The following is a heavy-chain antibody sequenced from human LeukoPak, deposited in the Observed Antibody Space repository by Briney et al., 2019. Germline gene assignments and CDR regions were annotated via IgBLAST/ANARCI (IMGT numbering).Heavy chain of an antibody. D-gene: IGHD2-21*02. CDR3: ARGFVLGAAKNYFDY. Sequence: GRSLRLSCAASGFTFTNYALHWVRQAPGKGLEWVADISYDGTNKYYADSVKGRFTISRDNSKNTLSLQMNSLRAEDTALYYCARGFVLGAAKNYFDYWGPGALVTVST. CDR1: GFTFTNYA. J-gene: IGHJ4*02. V-gene: IGHV3-30-3*01. CDR2: ISYDGTNK.